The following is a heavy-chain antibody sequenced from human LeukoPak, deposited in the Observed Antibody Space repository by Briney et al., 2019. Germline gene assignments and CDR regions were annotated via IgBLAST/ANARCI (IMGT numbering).Heavy chain of an antibody. CDR2: IYSGYNT. Sequence: GGSLRLSCAASGFTVSSNYMSWVRQAPGKGLEWVSVIYSGYNTYYADSVKGRFTISRDNSKNTLYLQMNSLRGEDTAVYYCAKTLVVTPRSFDYWSQGTLVTVSS. CDR1: GFTVSSNY. J-gene: IGHJ4*02. V-gene: IGHV3-53*01. CDR3: AKTLVVTPRSFDY. D-gene: IGHD2-15*01.